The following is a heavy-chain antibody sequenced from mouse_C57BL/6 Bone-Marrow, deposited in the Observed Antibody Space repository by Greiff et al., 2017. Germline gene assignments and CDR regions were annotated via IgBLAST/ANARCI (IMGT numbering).Heavy chain of an antibody. Sequence: EVKVVESGGGLVQPGESLKLSCEANEYDFTSHDISWVSKTPEKRLELVAAINSDGGSTNYPDTMKRLFIISRDNTMKTLYLQMSSLMSDDSALYYCARHITTVVAGFAYWGQGTLVTVSA. J-gene: IGHJ3*01. CDR2: INSDGGST. CDR1: EYDFTSHD. D-gene: IGHD1-1*01. V-gene: IGHV5-2*01. CDR3: ARHITTVVAGFAY.